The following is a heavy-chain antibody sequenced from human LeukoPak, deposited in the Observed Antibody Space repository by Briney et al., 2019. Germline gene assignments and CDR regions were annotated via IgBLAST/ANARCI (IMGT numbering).Heavy chain of an antibody. J-gene: IGHJ4*02. CDR2: ISGGGDAT. CDR3: AKCSSGSYYSSGDY. Sequence: GGSLRLSCAASGFTFTTYAMSWVRQAPGKGLEWVSVISGGGDATYYTESVKGRFTISRDTSKNTLYLQMNSLTAEDAAVYYCAKCSSGSYYSSGDYWGQGTLVTVSS. D-gene: IGHD2-15*01. V-gene: IGHV3-23*01. CDR1: GFTFTTYA.